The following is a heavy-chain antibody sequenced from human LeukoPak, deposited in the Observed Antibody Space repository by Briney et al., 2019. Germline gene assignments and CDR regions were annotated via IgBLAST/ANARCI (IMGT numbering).Heavy chain of an antibody. V-gene: IGHV1-18*01. CDR1: GYTFTTYG. D-gene: IGHD3-22*01. J-gene: IGHJ5*02. CDR2: ISAYNGNT. Sequence: ASVKVSCTASGYTFTTYGISWVRQAPGQGLEWMGWISAYNGNTNYAQKLQGRVTMTTDTSTSTAYMELRSLRSDDTAVYYCARYYYDSSGYYSWFDPWGQGTLVTVSS. CDR3: ARYYYDSSGYYSWFDP.